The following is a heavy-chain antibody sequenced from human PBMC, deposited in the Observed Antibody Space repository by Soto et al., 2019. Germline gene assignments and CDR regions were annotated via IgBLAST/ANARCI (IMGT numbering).Heavy chain of an antibody. V-gene: IGHV3-30*03. CDR3: ASMAIVVAKPDY. J-gene: IGHJ4*02. CDR1: GFTFSSYG. D-gene: IGHD3-22*01. CDR2: ISYDGSNK. Sequence: GGSLRLSCAASGFTFSSYGMHWVRQAPGKGLEWVAVISYDGSNKYYADSVKGRFTISRDNSKNTLYLQMNGLRAEDTAVYYCASMAIVVAKPDYWGQGTLVTVSS.